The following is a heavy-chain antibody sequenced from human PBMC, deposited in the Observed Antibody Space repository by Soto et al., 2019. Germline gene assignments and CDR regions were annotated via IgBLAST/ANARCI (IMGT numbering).Heavy chain of an antibody. Sequence: EVQLLESGGGLVQPGGSLRLSCAASGFTFSSYAMTWVRQAPGKGLEWVSTIGGGGRSTYYADSVKGRFTISRDNSKNMLYLQMNSLRAEDTAVYYCAKIRPSIDYWGQGTLVTVSS. CDR2: IGGGGRST. J-gene: IGHJ4*02. CDR1: GFTFSSYA. D-gene: IGHD3-16*01. CDR3: AKIRPSIDY. V-gene: IGHV3-23*01.